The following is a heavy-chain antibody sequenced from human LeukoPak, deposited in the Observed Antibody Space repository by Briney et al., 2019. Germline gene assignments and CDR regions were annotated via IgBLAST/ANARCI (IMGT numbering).Heavy chain of an antibody. CDR1: GFTFSGYA. V-gene: IGHV3-23*01. CDR2: ISGSGGST. J-gene: IGHJ4*02. D-gene: IGHD3-9*01. CDR3: AKGGILTGRTSYYFDY. Sequence: GGSLRLSCAASGFTFSGYAMSWVRQAPGKGLEWVSAISGSGGSTYYADSVKGRFTISRDNSKNTLYLQMNSLRAEDTAVYYCAKGGILTGRTSYYFDYWGQGTLVTVSS.